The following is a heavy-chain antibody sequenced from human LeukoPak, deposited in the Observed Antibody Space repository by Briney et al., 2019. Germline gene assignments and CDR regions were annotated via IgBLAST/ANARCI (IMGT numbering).Heavy chain of an antibody. J-gene: IGHJ4*02. CDR2: INLDGSST. Sequence: GGSLRLSCAASGFTFSDNWMHWVRQAPGKGLVWVSRINLDGSSTTYADSVKGRFTISRDNAKNSLYLQMNSLRAEDTAVYYCATATARLVDYWGQGTPVNVAS. CDR1: GFTFSDNW. D-gene: IGHD4-17*01. V-gene: IGHV3-74*01. CDR3: ATATARLVDY.